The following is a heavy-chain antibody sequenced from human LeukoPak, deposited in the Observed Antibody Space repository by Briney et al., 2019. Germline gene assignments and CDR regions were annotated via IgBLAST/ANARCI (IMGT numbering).Heavy chain of an antibody. CDR3: ASLYSGSYYSGDY. CDR2: INHSGST. J-gene: IGHJ4*02. V-gene: IGHV4-34*01. Sequence: SETLSLTCAVYGGSFSGYYWSWIRQPPGKGLEWIGEINHSGSTNYNPSLKSRVTISVDTSKNQFSLKLSSVTAADTAVYYCASLYSGSYYSGDYWGQGTLVTVSS. D-gene: IGHD1-26*01. CDR1: GGSFSGYY.